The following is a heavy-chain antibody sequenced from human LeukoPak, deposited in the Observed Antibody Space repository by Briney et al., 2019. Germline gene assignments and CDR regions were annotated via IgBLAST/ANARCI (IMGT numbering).Heavy chain of an antibody. Sequence: PGGTLRLSCGASGFTFSSYAMSWVRQAPGKGLEWVSAISGSGGSTYYADSVKGRFTISRDNSKNTLYLQMNSLRAEDTAVYYCAKLIEYSSSSFTSFDYWGQGTLVTVSS. CDR3: AKLIEYSSSSFTSFDY. J-gene: IGHJ4*02. CDR1: GFTFSSYA. CDR2: ISGSGGST. D-gene: IGHD6-6*01. V-gene: IGHV3-23*01.